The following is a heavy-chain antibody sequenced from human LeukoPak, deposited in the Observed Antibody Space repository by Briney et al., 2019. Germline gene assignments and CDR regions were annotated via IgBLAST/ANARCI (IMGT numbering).Heavy chain of an antibody. CDR3: AAGGMATTQN. CDR1: GYTFTSYY. V-gene: IGHV1-46*01. D-gene: IGHD5-24*01. Sequence: ASVKVSCKASGYTFTSYYMHWVRQAPGQGLEWMGIINPSGGSTSYAQKFQERVTITRDMSTSTAYMELSSLRSEDTAVYYCAAGGMATTQNWGQGTLVTVSS. CDR2: INPSGGST. J-gene: IGHJ1*01.